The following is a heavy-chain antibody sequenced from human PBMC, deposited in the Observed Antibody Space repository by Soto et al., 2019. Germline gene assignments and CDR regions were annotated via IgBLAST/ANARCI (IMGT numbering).Heavy chain of an antibody. CDR1: GFTFSSYA. D-gene: IGHD3-9*01. V-gene: IGHV3-30-3*01. J-gene: IGHJ4*02. CDR3: ARVEYYDILTGYFIDY. Sequence: GGSLRLSCAASGFTFSSYAMHWVRQAPGKGLEWVAVISYDGSNKYYADSVKGRFTISRDNSKNTLYLQMNSLRAEDTAVYYCARVEYYDILTGYFIDYWGQGTLVTVSS. CDR2: ISYDGSNK.